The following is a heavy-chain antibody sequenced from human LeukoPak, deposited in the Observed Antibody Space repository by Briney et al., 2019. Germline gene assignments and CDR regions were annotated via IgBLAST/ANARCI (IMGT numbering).Heavy chain of an antibody. D-gene: IGHD4-23*01. Sequence: PSQTLSLTCTVSGGSISSGGYYWSWIRQHPGKGLEWIGYIYYSGSTYYNPSLKSRVTISVDTSKNQFSLKLSSVTAADTAVYYCAGEGASAVGAFDIWGQGTMVTVSS. CDR2: IYYSGST. CDR3: AGEGASAVGAFDI. CDR1: GGSISSGGYY. V-gene: IGHV4-31*03. J-gene: IGHJ3*02.